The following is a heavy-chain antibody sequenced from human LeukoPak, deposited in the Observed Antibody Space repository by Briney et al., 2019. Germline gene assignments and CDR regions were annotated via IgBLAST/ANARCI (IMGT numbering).Heavy chain of an antibody. Sequence: SETLSLTCTVSGGSISSGSYYWSWIRQPAGKGLEWIGRIYTSGSTNYNPSLKSRVTISVDTSKNQFSLKMTSVTAADTAVYYCARDTSSSPRFDYWGQGTLVTVSS. CDR2: IYTSGST. CDR1: GGSISSGSYY. CDR3: ARDTSSSPRFDY. V-gene: IGHV4-61*02. D-gene: IGHD6-6*01. J-gene: IGHJ4*02.